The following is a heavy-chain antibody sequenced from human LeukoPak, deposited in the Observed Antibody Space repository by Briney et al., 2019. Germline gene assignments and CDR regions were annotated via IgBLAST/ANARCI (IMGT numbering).Heavy chain of an antibody. D-gene: IGHD5-18*01. Sequence: ASVKVSCKASGYTFTSYGISWVRQAPGQGLEWMGWLSAYNGNTNYAQKLQGRVTMTTDTSTSTAYMELRSLRSDDTAVYYCARGKYSYGTAEYYFDYWGQGTLVTVSS. J-gene: IGHJ4*02. CDR1: GYTFTSYG. V-gene: IGHV1-18*01. CDR2: LSAYNGNT. CDR3: ARGKYSYGTAEYYFDY.